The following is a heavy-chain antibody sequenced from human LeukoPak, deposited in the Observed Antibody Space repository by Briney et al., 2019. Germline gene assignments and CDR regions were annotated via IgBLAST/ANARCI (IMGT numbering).Heavy chain of an antibody. CDR3: ARAPRHYFDY. Sequence: GGSLRLSCAASGLTFSSHWMHWVRHAPGKGLVWVSRITNDGSSTTYADSVKGRFTISRDNAKNMLYLQVNSLRAEDTAVYYCARAPRHYFDYWGQGTLVTVSS. V-gene: IGHV3-74*01. CDR1: GLTFSSHW. J-gene: IGHJ4*02. CDR2: ITNDGSST.